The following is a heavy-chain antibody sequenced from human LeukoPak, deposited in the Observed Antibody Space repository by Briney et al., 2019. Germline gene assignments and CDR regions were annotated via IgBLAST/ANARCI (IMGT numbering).Heavy chain of an antibody. Sequence: PSETLSLTCTVSGGSISRSYWSWMRQPAGKGPEWIGRIYGSGTITYNPSLESRVTMSVDTSKNQFSLKLSSVTAADTAVYYCARGGYGSGKLSNWYFDLWGRGTRVTVSS. J-gene: IGHJ2*01. V-gene: IGHV4-4*07. CDR3: ARGGYGSGKLSNWYFDL. CDR2: IYGSGTI. D-gene: IGHD3-10*01. CDR1: GGSISRSY.